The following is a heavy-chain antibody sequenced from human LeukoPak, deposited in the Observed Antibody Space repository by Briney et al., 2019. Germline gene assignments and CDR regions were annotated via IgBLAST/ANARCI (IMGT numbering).Heavy chain of an antibody. Sequence: HPGGSLRLSCAASGFTFSSYAMHWVRQAPGKGLEWVAVISYDGSNKYYADSVKGRFTISRDNSKNTLYLQMNSLRAEDTAVYYCARAAAAAGGDLWGQGTLVTVPS. D-gene: IGHD6-13*01. V-gene: IGHV3-30-3*01. J-gene: IGHJ5*02. CDR3: ARAAAAAGGDL. CDR1: GFTFSSYA. CDR2: ISYDGSNK.